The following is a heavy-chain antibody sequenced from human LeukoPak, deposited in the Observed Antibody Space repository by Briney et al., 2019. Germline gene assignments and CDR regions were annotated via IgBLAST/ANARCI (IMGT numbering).Heavy chain of an antibody. D-gene: IGHD2-21*01. CDR2: TRSGGST. CDR3: AREAASCGGDCYDY. V-gene: IGHV3-48*03. Sequence: GGSLRLSCVGSGFTFSSYEMNWVRQAPGKGLEWVSYTRSGGSTEYADSVRGRFTVSRDNAKNSLYLQMNSLRAEGTAIYYCAREAASCGGDCYDYWGQGTLVTVSS. J-gene: IGHJ4*02. CDR1: GFTFSSYE.